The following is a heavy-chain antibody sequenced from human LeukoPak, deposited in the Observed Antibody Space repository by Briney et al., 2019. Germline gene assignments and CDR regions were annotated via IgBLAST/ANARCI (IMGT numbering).Heavy chain of an antibody. CDR2: INPSGGST. D-gene: IGHD3-22*01. Sequence: ASVKVSCXASGYTFTSYYMHWVRQAPGQGLEWMGIINPSGGSTSYAQKSQGRVTMTRDTSTSTVYMELSSLRSEDTAVYYCARVDYYDSSGYWGGFDPWGQGTLVTVSS. J-gene: IGHJ5*02. CDR3: ARVDYYDSSGYWGGFDP. V-gene: IGHV1-46*01. CDR1: GYTFTSYY.